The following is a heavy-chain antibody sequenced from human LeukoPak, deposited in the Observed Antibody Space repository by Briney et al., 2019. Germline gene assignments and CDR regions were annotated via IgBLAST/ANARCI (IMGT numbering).Heavy chain of an antibody. D-gene: IGHD5-18*01. CDR3: ATYRQVLLPFES. J-gene: IGHJ4*02. CDR2: INWNGGST. CDR1: GFTFDDYG. V-gene: IGHV3-20*04. Sequence: GGSLRLSCAASGFTFDDYGMSWVRQAPGKGLEWVSGINWNGGSTGYADSVKGRFTISRDNAKNSLYLQMNSLRAEDTAVYYCATYRQVLLPFESWGQGTLVTVSS.